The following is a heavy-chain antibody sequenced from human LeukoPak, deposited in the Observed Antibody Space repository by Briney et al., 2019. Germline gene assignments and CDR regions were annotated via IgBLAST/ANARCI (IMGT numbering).Heavy chain of an antibody. CDR2: ISYDGNNK. D-gene: IGHD1-26*01. CDR1: GFTFSSYA. J-gene: IGHJ4*02. V-gene: IGHV3-30-3*01. Sequence: GGSLRLSCAASGFTFSSYAMHWVRQAPGKGLEWEAVISYDGNNKHYVDSVKGRFTISRDNSKNTVYLQMNSLRAEDMAVYYCARDLSSGYSGNYGAFEYWGQGTLVIVSS. CDR3: ARDLSSGYSGNYGAFEY.